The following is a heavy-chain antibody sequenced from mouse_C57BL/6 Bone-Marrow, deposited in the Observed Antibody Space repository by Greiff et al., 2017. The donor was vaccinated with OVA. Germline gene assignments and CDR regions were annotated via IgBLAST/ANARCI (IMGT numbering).Heavy chain of an antibody. CDR3: ARLSMVTTRAWFAY. CDR2: INPSTGGT. J-gene: IGHJ3*01. D-gene: IGHD2-2*01. CDR1: GYSFTGYY. Sequence: EVKVEESGPELVKPGASVKISCKASGYSFTGYYMNWVKQSPEKSLEWIGEINPSTGGTTYNQKFKAKATLTVDKSSSKAYMQLKSLTSEDAAVYYCARLSMVTTRAWFAYWGQGTLVTVSA. V-gene: IGHV1-42*01.